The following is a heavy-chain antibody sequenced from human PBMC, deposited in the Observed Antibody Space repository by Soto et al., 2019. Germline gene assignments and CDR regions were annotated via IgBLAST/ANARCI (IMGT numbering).Heavy chain of an antibody. CDR1: GGSISSYY. CDR3: ACGIRGRYCSSTSCLGSLDY. V-gene: IGHV4-59*08. J-gene: IGHJ4*02. D-gene: IGHD2-2*01. Sequence: SETLSLTCTVSGGSISSYYWSWIRQPPGKGLEWIGYIYYSGSTNYNPSLKSRVTISVDTSKNQFSLKLSSVTAADTAVYYWACGIRGRYCSSTSCLGSLDYWGQGTLVTVSS. CDR2: IYYSGST.